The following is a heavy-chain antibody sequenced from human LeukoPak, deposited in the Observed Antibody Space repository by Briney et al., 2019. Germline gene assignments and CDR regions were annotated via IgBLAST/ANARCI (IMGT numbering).Heavy chain of an antibody. J-gene: IGHJ4*02. CDR3: ASAPDPGVLQQLVN. Sequence: GGSLRLSCAASGFTFSRYSMNWVRQAPGKGLEWVSSISSSSSYIYYADSVKGRFTISRDNAKNSLYLQMNSLRAEDTAVYYCASAPDPGVLQQLVNWGQGTLVTVSS. CDR2: ISSSSSYI. V-gene: IGHV3-21*01. D-gene: IGHD6-13*01. CDR1: GFTFSRYS.